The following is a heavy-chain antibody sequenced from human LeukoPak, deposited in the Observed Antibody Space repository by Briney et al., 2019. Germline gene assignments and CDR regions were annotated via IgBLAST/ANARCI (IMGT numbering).Heavy chain of an antibody. CDR2: INHSGST. J-gene: IGHJ4*02. D-gene: IGHD2-21*02. CDR1: GGSFCVYY. V-gene: IGHV4-34*01. Sequence: PSETLSLTRAVYGGSFCVYYWSWIPQPPGKGLGWIGEINHSGSTNHNPSLKSRVATSVDTPTNQFSLKLSSVTAAHTALYYCVRGQVVTGFDYWGQGTLVTVSS. CDR3: VRGQVVTGFDY.